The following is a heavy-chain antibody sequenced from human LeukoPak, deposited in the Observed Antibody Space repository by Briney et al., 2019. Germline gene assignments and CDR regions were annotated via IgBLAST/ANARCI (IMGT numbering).Heavy chain of an antibody. CDR3: VRERAESSSWFPNPYYFDS. Sequence: PSETLSLTCTVSGYSISSGYYWGWIRQPPGRGLEWIGNIYRSGSTYYNPSLKSRVTISLDTSENQFSLRLSSVTAADTAVYYCVRERAESSSWFPNPYYFDSWGQGTLVTVSS. CDR1: GYSISSGYY. J-gene: IGHJ4*02. V-gene: IGHV4-38-2*02. CDR2: IYRSGST. D-gene: IGHD6-13*01.